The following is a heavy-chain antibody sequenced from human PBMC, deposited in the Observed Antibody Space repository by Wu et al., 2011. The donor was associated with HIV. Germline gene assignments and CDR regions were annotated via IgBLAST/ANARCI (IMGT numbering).Heavy chain of an antibody. CDR1: GGTFDTFA. J-gene: IGHJ5*02. V-gene: IGHV1-2*02. D-gene: IGHD3-10*01. CDR3: ARGGDRHSAHPDNWFDP. Sequence: QVQLVQSGPEVAKPGSSVRVSCKASGGTFDTFAISWVRQAPGQGLEWMGWINPNSGGTNYAQKFQGRVTMTRDTSISTAYMELSRLRSDDTAVYYCARGGDRHSAHPDNWFDPWGQGTLVTVSS. CDR2: INPNSGGT.